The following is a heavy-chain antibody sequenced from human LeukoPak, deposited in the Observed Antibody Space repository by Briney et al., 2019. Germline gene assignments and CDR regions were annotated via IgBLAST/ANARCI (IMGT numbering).Heavy chain of an antibody. CDR1: GFTLRNYA. Sequence: GGSLRLSCAASGFTLRNYAMSWVRQAPGKGLEWVSSIGAGDKYTYYGDSVKGRFTISRDNSKNTLYLQMNSLRAEDTAVYYCARDSTLYCNDGSCHWGFDLWGQGTVVTVSS. V-gene: IGHV3-23*01. CDR3: ARDSTLYCNDGSCHWGFDL. CDR2: IGAGDKYT. J-gene: IGHJ3*01. D-gene: IGHD2-15*01.